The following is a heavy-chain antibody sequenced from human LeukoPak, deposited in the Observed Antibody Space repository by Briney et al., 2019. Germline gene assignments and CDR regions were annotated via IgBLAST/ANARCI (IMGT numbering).Heavy chain of an antibody. J-gene: IGHJ5*02. D-gene: IGHD3-10*01. CDR1: GFTFSSYA. CDR2: ISGSGGST. V-gene: IGHV3-23*01. Sequence: PGGSLRLSCAASGFTFSSYAMSWVRQAPGKGLEWVSAISGSGGSTYYADSVKGRFTISRDNSKNTLYLQMNSLRAEDTAVYYCAKDHSANYYGSGSYLNWFDPWGQGTLVTVSS. CDR3: AKDHSANYYGSGSYLNWFDP.